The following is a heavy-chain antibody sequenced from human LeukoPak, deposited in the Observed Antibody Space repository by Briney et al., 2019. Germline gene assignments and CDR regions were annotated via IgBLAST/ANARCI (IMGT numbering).Heavy chain of an antibody. D-gene: IGHD1-26*01. CDR2: IYHSGST. V-gene: IGHV4-4*02. Sequence: SGTLSLTCAVSGGSISSSNWWSWVRQPPGKGLEWIGEIYHSGSTNYNPSLKSRVTISVDTSKNQFSLKLSSVTAADTAVYYCAREGGSYYVNYWGQGTLVTVSS. CDR1: GGSISSSNW. J-gene: IGHJ4*02. CDR3: AREGGSYYVNY.